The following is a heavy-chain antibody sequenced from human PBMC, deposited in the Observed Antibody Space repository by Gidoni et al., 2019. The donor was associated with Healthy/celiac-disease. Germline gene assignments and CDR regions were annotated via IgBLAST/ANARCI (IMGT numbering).Heavy chain of an antibody. D-gene: IGHD2-21*01. V-gene: IGHV1-18*04. CDR2: ISAYNGNT. J-gene: IGHJ4*02. CDR3: ARAAYCGGDCYFFDY. CDR1: GYTFTSYG. Sequence: QVQLVQSGAEVKKPGASVKVSCKASGYTFTSYGISRVRQAPGQGLEWMGWISAYNGNTNYAQKLQGRVTMTTDTSTSTAYMELRSLRSDDTAVYYCARAAYCGGDCYFFDYWGQGTLVTVSS.